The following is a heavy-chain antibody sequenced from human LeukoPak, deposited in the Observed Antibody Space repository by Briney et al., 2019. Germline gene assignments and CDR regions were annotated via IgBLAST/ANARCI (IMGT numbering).Heavy chain of an antibody. V-gene: IGHV4-59*01. CDR2: ISYSGST. CDR3: ASGGYYCSGAFHI. CDR1: GGSINSYY. Sequence: SETLSLTCTVSGGSINSYYWSWIRQPPGKGLEWIGYISYSGSTNYSPSLKSRVTISEDTSKNQFYLKLSSVTAADTAVYYCASGGYYCSGAFHIWGQGTMVTVSS. D-gene: IGHD3-10*01. J-gene: IGHJ3*02.